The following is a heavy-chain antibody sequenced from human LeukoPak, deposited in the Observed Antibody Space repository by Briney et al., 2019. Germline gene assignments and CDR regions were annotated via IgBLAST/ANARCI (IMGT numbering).Heavy chain of an antibody. CDR3: ARIRCSSSSCYMRNGFGI. CDR2: VYSSGST. V-gene: IGHV4-59*01. D-gene: IGHD2-2*02. J-gene: IGHJ3*02. CDR1: GGSISSYY. Sequence: SETLSLTCTVSGGSISSYYWSWIRQPPGKGLEWIGYVYSSGSTNYNPSLESRVTISVDTSKNQFSLKLSSVTTADTAVYYCARIRCSSSSCYMRNGFGIWGQGTMVTVSS.